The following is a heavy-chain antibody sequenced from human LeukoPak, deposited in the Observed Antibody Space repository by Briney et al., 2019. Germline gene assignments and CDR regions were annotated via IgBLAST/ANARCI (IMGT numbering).Heavy chain of an antibody. D-gene: IGHD3-9*01. Sequence: SETLSLTCTVSGGSISSYYWSWIRQPPGKGLEWIGYIYYSGSTNYNPSLKSRVTISVDTSKNQFSLKLSSVTAADTAVYYCARDLLTFYDILTGYDAFDIWGQGTMVTVSS. CDR2: IYYSGST. CDR1: GGSISSYY. V-gene: IGHV4-59*12. CDR3: ARDLLTFYDILTGYDAFDI. J-gene: IGHJ3*02.